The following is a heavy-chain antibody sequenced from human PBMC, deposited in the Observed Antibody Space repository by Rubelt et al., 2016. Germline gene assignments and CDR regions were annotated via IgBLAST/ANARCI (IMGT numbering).Heavy chain of an antibody. CDR1: GGSISSGGSY. CDR2: ISYSGST. V-gene: IGHV4-31*03. Sequence: QVQLQESGPGLVKPSQTLSLTCTVSGGSISSGGSYWSWIRQHPGKGLEWIGYISYSGSTYYNPSLKSRVTISVDTSKNQFSLKLSSVTAADTAVYYCARDSGSRIFDYWGQGTLVTVSS. CDR3: ARDSGSRIFDY. D-gene: IGHD2/OR15-2a*01. J-gene: IGHJ4*02.